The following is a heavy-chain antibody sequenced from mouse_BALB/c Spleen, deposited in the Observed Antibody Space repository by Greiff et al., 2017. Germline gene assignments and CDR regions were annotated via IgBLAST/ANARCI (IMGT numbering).Heavy chain of an antibody. J-gene: IGHJ4*01. Sequence: EVNLVESGGGLVQPGGSRKLSCAASGFTFSSFGMHWVRQAPEKGLEWVAYISSGSSTIYYADTVKGRFTISRDNPKNTLFLQMTSLRSEDTSMYYCARGYDYDAMDYWGQGTSVTVSS. CDR3: ARGYDYDAMDY. CDR1: GFTFSSFG. CDR2: ISSGSSTI. V-gene: IGHV5-17*02. D-gene: IGHD2-10*02.